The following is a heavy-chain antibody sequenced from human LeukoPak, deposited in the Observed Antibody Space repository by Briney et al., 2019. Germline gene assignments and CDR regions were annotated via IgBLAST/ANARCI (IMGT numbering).Heavy chain of an antibody. J-gene: IGHJ4*02. V-gene: IGHV4-34*01. CDR1: GGSISSYY. D-gene: IGHD3-22*01. CDR3: ARGLYDSSGYFLYFDY. Sequence: SETLSLTCTVSGGSISSYYWSWIRQSPGKGLEWIGEINHSGSTNYNPSLKSRVTISVDTSKNQFSLKLSSVTAADTAVYYCARGLYDSSGYFLYFDYWGQGTLVTVSS. CDR2: INHSGST.